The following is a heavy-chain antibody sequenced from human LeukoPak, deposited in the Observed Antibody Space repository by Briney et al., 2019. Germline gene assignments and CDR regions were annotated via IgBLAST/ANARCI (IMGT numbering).Heavy chain of an antibody. V-gene: IGHV4-59*08. CDR3: ARGNIAAAPGGMDV. D-gene: IGHD6-13*01. CDR1: GGPLSSYY. Sequence: SETLSLTCTVSGGPLSSYYWSWIRQPPGKGLEWIGYIYYSGSTNYNPSLKSRVTISVDTSKNQFSLKLSSVTAADTAVYYCARGNIAAAPGGMDVWGQGTTVTVSS. J-gene: IGHJ6*02. CDR2: IYYSGST.